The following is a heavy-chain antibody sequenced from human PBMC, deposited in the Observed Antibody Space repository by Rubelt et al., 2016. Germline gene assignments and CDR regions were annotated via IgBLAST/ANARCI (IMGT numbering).Heavy chain of an antibody. J-gene: IGHJ4*02. Sequence: QVQLVQSGAEVKKPGASVKVSCKASGYSFSTSDINWVRQGTGQGLEWMGWMNPNTGNTGYAQKFQGRVTMTSNSSIRTAYLYLSSLRSEDTAVYYCARGVIWGQGTLVAVSS. V-gene: IGHV1-8*01. D-gene: IGHD3-10*01. CDR1: GYSFSTSD. CDR2: MNPNTGNT. CDR3: ARGVI.